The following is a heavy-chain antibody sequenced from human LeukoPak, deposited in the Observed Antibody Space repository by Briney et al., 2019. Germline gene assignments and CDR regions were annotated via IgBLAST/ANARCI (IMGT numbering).Heavy chain of an antibody. CDR1: GYTFTDYY. CDR2: INPSGGST. Sequence: ASVKVSCKTSGYTFTDYYIHWVRQAPGQGLEWMGIINPSGGSTSYAQKFQGRVTMTRDTSTSTVYMELSSLRSEDTAVYYCARDGGALDVWGQGTTVTVSS. V-gene: IGHV1-46*01. J-gene: IGHJ6*02. CDR3: ARDGGALDV. D-gene: IGHD4/OR15-4a*01.